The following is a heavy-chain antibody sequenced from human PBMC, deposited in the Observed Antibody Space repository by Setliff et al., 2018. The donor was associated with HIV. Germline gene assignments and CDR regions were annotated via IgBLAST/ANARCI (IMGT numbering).Heavy chain of an antibody. Sequence: GGSLRLSCVASGFTFSSYAMAWVRQAPGKGLEWVSAISSGGEIMFYADSVKGRFTISRDNSKNTLYLQMISLRADDTAVYYCAKSLLVAGNDYWGQGTLVTVSS. D-gene: IGHD2-8*02. CDR1: GFTFSSYA. CDR2: ISSGGEIM. V-gene: IGHV3-23*01. J-gene: IGHJ4*02. CDR3: AKSLLVAGNDY.